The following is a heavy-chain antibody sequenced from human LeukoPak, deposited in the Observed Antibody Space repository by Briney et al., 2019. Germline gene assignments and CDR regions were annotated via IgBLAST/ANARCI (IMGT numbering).Heavy chain of an antibody. CDR1: GGSFSGYY. CDR2: IYYSGST. J-gene: IGHJ4*02. V-gene: IGHV4-34*01. D-gene: IGHD6-19*01. Sequence: SETLSLTCAVHGGSFSGYYWRWIRQPPGKGLEWIGSIYYSGSTYYNPSLKSRVTISVDTSKNQFSLKLSSVTAADTAVYYCATSRAFQGWYWVDYWGQGTLVTVSS. CDR3: ATSRAFQGWYWVDY.